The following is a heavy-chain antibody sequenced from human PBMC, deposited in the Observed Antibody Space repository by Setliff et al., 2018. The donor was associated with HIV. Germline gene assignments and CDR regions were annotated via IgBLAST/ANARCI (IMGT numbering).Heavy chain of an antibody. Sequence: GESLKISCAASGFTFQNYAMTWVRQVPGEGLEWVSSIGGSDRDINYANFVKGRFTISRDNSKNMLYLQMNSLRAEDTAVYYCARGVSYLDYWGQGTLVTVSS. CDR3: ARGVSYLDY. CDR1: GFTFQNYA. CDR2: IGGSDRDI. D-gene: IGHD3-3*01. V-gene: IGHV3-23*01. J-gene: IGHJ4*02.